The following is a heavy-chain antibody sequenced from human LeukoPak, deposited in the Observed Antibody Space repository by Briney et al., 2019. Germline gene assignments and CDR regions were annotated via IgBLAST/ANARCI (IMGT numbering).Heavy chain of an antibody. J-gene: IGHJ4*02. CDR2: ISGSGDST. CDR1: GFTFSSYV. Sequence: GGSLRLSCAASGFTFSSYVMSWVRQAPGKGLEWVSAISGSGDSTYYADSVKGRFTISRDNSKNTLYLRMNSLRAEDTAVYYCAKWIHSNLPQFDYWGQGTLVTVSS. CDR3: AKWIHSNLPQFDY. D-gene: IGHD4-11*01. V-gene: IGHV3-23*01.